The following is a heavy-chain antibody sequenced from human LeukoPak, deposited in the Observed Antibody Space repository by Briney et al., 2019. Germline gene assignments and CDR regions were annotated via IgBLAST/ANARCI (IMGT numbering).Heavy chain of an antibody. D-gene: IGHD2-21*01. Sequence: SETLSLTCTVSGGSISSYYWSWIRQPPGKRLEYLGYIYYSGSINYNPSLKGRVTISVDMSKNQFFLRLSPVTAADTAVYYCATHGVIGTKYYDYWGQGTLVTVSS. V-gene: IGHV4-59*01. CDR2: IYYSGSI. CDR1: GGSISSYY. J-gene: IGHJ4*02. CDR3: ATHGVIGTKYYDY.